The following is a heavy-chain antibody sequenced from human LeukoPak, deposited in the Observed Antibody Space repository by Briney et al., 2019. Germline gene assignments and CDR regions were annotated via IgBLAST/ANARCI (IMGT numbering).Heavy chain of an antibody. CDR1: GGSFSGYY. J-gene: IGHJ4*02. CDR3: ARGRGIAVAGGGVDY. D-gene: IGHD6-19*01. CDR2: INHSGST. Sequence: SETLSLTCAVYGGSFSGYYWSWIRQPPGKGLEWIGEINHSGSTNYNPSLKSRVTISVDTSKNQFSLKLSSVTAADTAVYYCARGRGIAVAGGGVDYWGQGTLVTVSS. V-gene: IGHV4-34*01.